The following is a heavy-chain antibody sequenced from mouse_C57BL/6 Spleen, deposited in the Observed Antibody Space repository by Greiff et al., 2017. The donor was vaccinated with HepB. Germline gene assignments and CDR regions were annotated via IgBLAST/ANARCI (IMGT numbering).Heavy chain of an antibody. D-gene: IGHD2-4*01. Sequence: VKLMESGPGLVQPSQSLSITCTVSGFSLTSYGVHWVRQSPGKGLEWLGVIWSGGSTDYNAAFISRLSISKDNSKSQVFFKMNSLQADDTAIYYCARNKVINYAMDYWGQGTSVTVSS. J-gene: IGHJ4*01. CDR2: IWSGGST. CDR3: ARNKVINYAMDY. CDR1: GFSLTSYG. V-gene: IGHV2-2*01.